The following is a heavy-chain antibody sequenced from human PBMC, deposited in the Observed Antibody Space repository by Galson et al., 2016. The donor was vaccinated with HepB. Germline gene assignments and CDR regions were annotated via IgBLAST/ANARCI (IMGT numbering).Heavy chain of an antibody. CDR1: GFTFSDYY. J-gene: IGHJ4*02. CDR3: ARAGTTVTTHYYYLDS. CDR2: FYRSETT. Sequence: LRLSCAVSGFTFSDYYISWIRQAPGKGLEWIASFYRSETTYYAPSLKSRVTISVDTSKNQFSLKLSSVTAADTAVYYCARAGTTVTTHYYYLDSWGQGTLVTVSP. V-gene: IGHV4-38-2*01. D-gene: IGHD4-17*01.